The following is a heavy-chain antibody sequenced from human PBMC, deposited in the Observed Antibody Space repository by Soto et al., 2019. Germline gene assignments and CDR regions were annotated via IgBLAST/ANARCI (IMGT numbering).Heavy chain of an antibody. CDR3: ARDLSRQSLKWFHL. Sequence: QVQLVQSGAEVKEPGASVKVSCRTSGYTFTDHYINWVRQAPGQGPEYMGWIHPNSGDTKYTQRFQGRVTMTRDTSISTAYMELRRLTSEETAVYYCARDLSRQSLKWFHLWAQGSLVTVSS. CDR2: IHPNSGDT. V-gene: IGHV1-2*02. J-gene: IGHJ5*02. CDR1: GYTFTDHY.